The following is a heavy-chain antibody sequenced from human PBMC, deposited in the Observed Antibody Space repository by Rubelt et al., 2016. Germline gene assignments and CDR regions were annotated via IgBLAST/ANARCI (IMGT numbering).Heavy chain of an antibody. CDR1: GGSISSSSYY. V-gene: IGHV4-39*07. J-gene: IGHJ4*01. CDR3: ARWDVDYLDY. D-gene: IGHD1-26*01. CDR2: IYYSGST. Sequence: QLQLQESGPGLVKPSETLSLTCTVSGGSISSSSYYWGWIRQPPGKGLEWIGYIYYSGSTYYNSSLKSRVTISLDTSKNQFSLRLSAVTAADTAVYYCARWDVDYLDYWGQGTLVTVSS.